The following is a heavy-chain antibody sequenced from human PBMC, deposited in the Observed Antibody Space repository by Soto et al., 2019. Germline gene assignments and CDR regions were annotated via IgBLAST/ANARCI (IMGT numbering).Heavy chain of an antibody. CDR1: GYTFTSYY. V-gene: IGHV1-46*01. Sequence: ASVKVSCKASGYTFTSYYMHWVRQAPGQGLEWMGIINPSGGSTSYAQKFQGRVTMTRDTSTSTVYMELSSLRSGDTAVYYCAREPPRPDYDYVWGSYRYLPYYYYGMDVWGQGTTVTVSS. CDR2: INPSGGST. J-gene: IGHJ6*02. CDR3: AREPPRPDYDYVWGSYRYLPYYYYGMDV. D-gene: IGHD3-16*02.